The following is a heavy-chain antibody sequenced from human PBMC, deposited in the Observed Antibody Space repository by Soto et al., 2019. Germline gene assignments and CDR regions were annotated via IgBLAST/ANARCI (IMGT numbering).Heavy chain of an antibody. Sequence: SETLSLTCAVSGASIGSGGWWSWVRQPPGKGLEWIAEIFHDGNTNYSPSLKSRVTISVDKSQNQFSLNVYSVTAADTAVYYCATREGWTGPDQWGQGTLVTVSS. CDR2: IFHDGNT. CDR1: GASIGSGGW. D-gene: IGHD3-9*01. J-gene: IGHJ5*02. CDR3: ATREGWTGPDQ. V-gene: IGHV4-4*02.